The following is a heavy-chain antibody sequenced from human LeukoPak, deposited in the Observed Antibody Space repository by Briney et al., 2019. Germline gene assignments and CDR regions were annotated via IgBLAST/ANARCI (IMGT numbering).Heavy chain of an antibody. J-gene: IGHJ5*02. V-gene: IGHV3-30*04. CDR2: ISYDGSRK. CDR1: GFTFSSYA. D-gene: IGHD4-17*01. Sequence: PGGSLRLSCAASGFTFSSYAMHWVRQAPGKGLEWVAVISYDGSRKHYADSVKGRFTISRDNSKNTLDLQMNSLRAEDTAVYYCAKEDGDGDYPNWFDPWGQGTLVTVSS. CDR3: AKEDGDGDYPNWFDP.